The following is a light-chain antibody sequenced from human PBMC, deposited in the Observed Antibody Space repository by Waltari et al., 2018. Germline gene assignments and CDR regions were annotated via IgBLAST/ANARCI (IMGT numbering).Light chain of an antibody. Sequence: DIQMTQSPSSLSASVGDRITFTCRASQGISNSIAWYQQKPGKVPKLLLYGASRLESGVPSRFSGSGSGADYTLTINSLQPEEFATYYCQHYYSPPWTFGQGTKVEIK. CDR3: QHYYSPPWT. J-gene: IGKJ1*01. V-gene: IGKV1-NL1*01. CDR1: QGISNS. CDR2: GAS.